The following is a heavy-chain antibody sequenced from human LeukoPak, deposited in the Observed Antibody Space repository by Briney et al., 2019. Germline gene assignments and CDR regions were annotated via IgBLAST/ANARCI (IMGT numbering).Heavy chain of an antibody. CDR1: GGSISSYF. Sequence: SETLSLTCTVSGGSISSYFWSWIRQPPGKGLEWIGYILYSGSTNYNPSLKSRVTISVDTSKNQFSLKLSSVTAADTAMYYCARDRLPGNYYGTDVWGQGTTVTVSS. CDR3: ARDRLPGNYYGTDV. V-gene: IGHV4-59*01. J-gene: IGHJ6*02. CDR2: ILYSGST.